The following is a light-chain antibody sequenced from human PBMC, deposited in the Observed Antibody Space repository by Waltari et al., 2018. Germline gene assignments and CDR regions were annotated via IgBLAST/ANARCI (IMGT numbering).Light chain of an antibody. CDR3: TSKTGTITYV. Sequence: QSALTQPASVSGSPGQSITISCTGTNNDVGGYNYVSWYQQYAGKAPKLMIYEVSNRPSGVLNRLSGSKSGNTASLTITGLQAEDEADYYCTSKTGTITYVFGTGTKVTVL. CDR2: EVS. CDR1: NNDVGGYNY. V-gene: IGLV2-14*01. J-gene: IGLJ1*01.